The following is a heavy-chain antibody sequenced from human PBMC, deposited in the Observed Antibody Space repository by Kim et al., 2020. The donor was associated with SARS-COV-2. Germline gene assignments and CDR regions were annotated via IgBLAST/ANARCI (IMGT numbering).Heavy chain of an antibody. J-gene: IGHJ1*01. CDR3: AGPSSGGSTRALGYFQH. CDR2: ISSSSSYI. D-gene: IGHD2-15*01. CDR1: GFTFSSYS. Sequence: GGSLRLSCAASGFTFSSYSMNWVRQAPGKGLEWVSSISSSSSYIYYADSVKGRFTISRDNAKNSLYLQMNSLRAEDTAVYYCAGPSSGGSTRALGYFQHWGQGTLVTVSS. V-gene: IGHV3-21*01.